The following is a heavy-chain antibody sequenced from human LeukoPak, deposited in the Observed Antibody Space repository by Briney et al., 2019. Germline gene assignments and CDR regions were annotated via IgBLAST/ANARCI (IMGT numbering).Heavy chain of an antibody. Sequence: GGSLRLSCAASGFTFSSYWMSWVRQAPGKGLEGVANIKQDGSEKYYVDSVKGRFTISRDNAKNSLYLQMNSLRAEDTAVYYCARIAVGYDYVWGSYRSLYFDYWGQGTLVTVSS. CDR2: IKQDGSEK. CDR1: GFTFSSYW. V-gene: IGHV3-7*01. CDR3: ARIAVGYDYVWGSYRSLYFDY. D-gene: IGHD3-16*02. J-gene: IGHJ4*02.